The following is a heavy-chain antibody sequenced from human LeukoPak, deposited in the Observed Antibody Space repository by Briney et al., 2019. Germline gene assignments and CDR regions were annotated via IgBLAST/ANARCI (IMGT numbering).Heavy chain of an antibody. CDR1: GFTVSGNY. CDR3: AKSSFLEYSSSSGNSFDC. CDR2: IYSGGTT. D-gene: IGHD6-6*01. Sequence: GGSLRLSCAASGFTVSGNYMSWVRQAPGKGLEWVSLIYSGGTTYYADSVKGRFTISRDNSKNTLYLQMNSLRAEDTAVYYCAKSSFLEYSSSSGNSFDCRGQGTLVTVSS. V-gene: IGHV3-53*01. J-gene: IGHJ4*02.